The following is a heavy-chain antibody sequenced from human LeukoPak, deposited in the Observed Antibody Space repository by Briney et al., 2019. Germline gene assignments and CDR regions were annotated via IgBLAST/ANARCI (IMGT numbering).Heavy chain of an antibody. CDR3: ASTTHVLRYSPWFDP. J-gene: IGHJ5*02. V-gene: IGHV4-59*01. CDR1: GGSISSYY. D-gene: IGHD3-9*01. CDR2: IYYSGST. Sequence: SETLSLTCTASGGSISSYYWSWIRQPPGKGLEWIGYIYYSGSTNYNPSLKSRVTISVDTSKNQFSLKLSSVTAADTAVYYCASTTHVLRYSPWFDPWGQGTLATVSS.